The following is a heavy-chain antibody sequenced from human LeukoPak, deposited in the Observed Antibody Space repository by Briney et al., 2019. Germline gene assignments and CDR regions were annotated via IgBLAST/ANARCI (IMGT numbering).Heavy chain of an antibody. V-gene: IGHV1-3*03. D-gene: IGHD5-12*01. J-gene: IGHJ4*02. CDR2: INAGNGNT. CDR3: ARGIPIVATPLDY. CDR1: GYTFTSYA. Sequence: GASVKVSCKASGYTFTSYAMHWVRQAPGQRLEWMGWINAGNGNTKYSQEFQGRVTITRDTSASTAYMELSSLRSEDMAVYYCARGIPIVATPLDYWGQGTLVTVSS.